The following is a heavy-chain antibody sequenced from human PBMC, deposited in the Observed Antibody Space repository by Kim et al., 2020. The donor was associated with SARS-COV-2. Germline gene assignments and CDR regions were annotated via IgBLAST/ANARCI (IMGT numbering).Heavy chain of an antibody. CDR3: VRDKMASGNSGTWFDR. Sequence: GGSLRLSCSASDFTFSHFAMHWVRQPPGKGVEWISGISYDGATEYYADSVKGRFTISRDNSKNTLHLQMNTLTVDDTAMYYCVRDKMASGNSGTWFDRWGQGSLVTVSS. J-gene: IGHJ5*02. CDR2: ISYDGATE. CDR1: DFTFSHFA. V-gene: IGHV3-30-3*01. D-gene: IGHD1-26*01.